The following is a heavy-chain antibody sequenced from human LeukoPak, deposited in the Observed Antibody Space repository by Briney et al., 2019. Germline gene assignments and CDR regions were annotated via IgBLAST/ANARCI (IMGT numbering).Heavy chain of an antibody. CDR3: AKSTAMVTWVSFEI. CDR1: GFTFDDYT. D-gene: IGHD5-18*01. V-gene: IGHV3-43*01. J-gene: IGHJ3*02. Sequence: GGSLRLSCAGSGFTFDDYTMNWVRQAPGKGLEWVSLITWDGGTTYYADSVKGRFTISRDNSKNSLYLQMDSLGTEDTALYYCAKSTAMVTWVSFEIWGQGTMVTVSS. CDR2: ITWDGGTT.